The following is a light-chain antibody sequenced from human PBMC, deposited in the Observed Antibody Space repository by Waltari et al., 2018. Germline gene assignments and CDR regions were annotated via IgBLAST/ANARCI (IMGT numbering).Light chain of an antibody. CDR3: QKYNSAPHT. V-gene: IGKV1-27*01. CDR1: QGISNY. CDR2: AAS. Sequence: DIQMTQSPSSLSASVRDRVTITCRVSQGISNYLAWYQQKPGKVPKLLIYAASTLQSGVPSRFSGSGSGTDFTLTISSLQPEDVATYYCQKYNSAPHTFGGGTKVEIK. J-gene: IGKJ4*01.